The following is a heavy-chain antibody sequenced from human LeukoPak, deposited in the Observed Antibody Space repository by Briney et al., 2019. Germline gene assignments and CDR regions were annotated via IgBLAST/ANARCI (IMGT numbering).Heavy chain of an antibody. V-gene: IGHV4-4*07. D-gene: IGHD2-15*01. CDR2: IYTSDNT. CDR1: GSSISAYY. CDR3: ARDFDRAGGDYFDY. Sequence: SETLSLTCTVSGSSISAYYWTWIRRPAGRGLEWIGRIYTSDNTDYNPSLKSRVTMSVDTSKNQFSLKLTSVTAADTAVYYCARDFDRAGGDYFDYWGQGALVTVSS. J-gene: IGHJ4*02.